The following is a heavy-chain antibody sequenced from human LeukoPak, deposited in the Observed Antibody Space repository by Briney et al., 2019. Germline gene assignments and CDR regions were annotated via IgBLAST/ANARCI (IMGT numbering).Heavy chain of an antibody. J-gene: IGHJ5*02. Sequence: PSETLSLTCTVSGGSISSSSYYWGWIRQPPGKGLEWIGSIYYSGNTYYNPSLKSRVTISVDTSKNQFSLKLSSVTAADTAVYYCARDPGYCSGGSCYPWFDPWGQGTLVTVSS. CDR3: ARDPGYCSGGSCYPWFDP. D-gene: IGHD2-15*01. CDR1: GGSISSSSYY. V-gene: IGHV4-39*07. CDR2: IYYSGNT.